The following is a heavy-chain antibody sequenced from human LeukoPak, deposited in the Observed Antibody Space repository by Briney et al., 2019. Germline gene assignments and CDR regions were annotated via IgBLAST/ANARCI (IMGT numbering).Heavy chain of an antibody. CDR3: AKEKKYYYDGSGYPGYDY. CDR1: GFTFSSYW. D-gene: IGHD3-22*01. V-gene: IGHV3-7*01. Sequence: HSGGSLRLSCAASGFTFSSYWMSWVRQAPGKGLEWVANIKQDGSEKYYVDSVKGRFTISRDNAKNSLYLQMNSLRAEDTAVYYCAKEKKYYYDGSGYPGYDYWGQGTLVTVSS. J-gene: IGHJ4*02. CDR2: IKQDGSEK.